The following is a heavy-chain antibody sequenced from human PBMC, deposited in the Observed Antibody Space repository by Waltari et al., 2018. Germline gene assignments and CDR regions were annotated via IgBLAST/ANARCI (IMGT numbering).Heavy chain of an antibody. CDR3: ASWGGPANYFDY. CDR1: GGSFRGYY. J-gene: IGHJ4*02. D-gene: IGHD2-21*01. CDR2: INHSGYS. Sequence: QVQLQQWGAGLLKPSETLSLTCAVYGGSFRGYYWSWIRQPPGKGLEWIGEINHSGYSSYNASLKSRVTRSVDTSKNQFSLKLTSVTAADTAVYYCASWGGPANYFDYWGQGTLVSVSS. V-gene: IGHV4-34*02.